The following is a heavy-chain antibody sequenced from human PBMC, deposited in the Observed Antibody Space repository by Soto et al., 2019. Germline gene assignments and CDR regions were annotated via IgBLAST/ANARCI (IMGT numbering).Heavy chain of an antibody. CDR3: AKGGPNNYYDSSGFYYFDY. Sequence: GGSLRLSCAASGFTFDDYAMHWVRQAPGKGLEWVSGISWNSGSIGYADSVKGRFTISRDNAKNSLYLQMNSLRAEDTALYYCAKGGPNNYYDSSGFYYFDYWGQGTLVTVSS. CDR2: ISWNSGSI. CDR1: GFTFDDYA. V-gene: IGHV3-9*01. J-gene: IGHJ4*02. D-gene: IGHD3-22*01.